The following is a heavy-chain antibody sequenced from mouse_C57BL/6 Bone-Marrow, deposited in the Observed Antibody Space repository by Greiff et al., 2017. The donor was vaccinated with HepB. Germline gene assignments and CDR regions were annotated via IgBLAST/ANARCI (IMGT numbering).Heavy chain of an antibody. CDR3: ARVRDEGFDY. CDR2: INPGSGGT. V-gene: IGHV1-54*01. Sequence: QVQLQQSGAELVRPGSSVKVSCKASGYAFTNYLIEWVKQRPGQGLEWFGVINPGSGGTNYNEKFRGKATLTADKSSSTAYMQLGNLTSEDSAVYFCARVRDEGFDYWGQGTTLTVSS. CDR1: GYAFTNYL. J-gene: IGHJ2*01.